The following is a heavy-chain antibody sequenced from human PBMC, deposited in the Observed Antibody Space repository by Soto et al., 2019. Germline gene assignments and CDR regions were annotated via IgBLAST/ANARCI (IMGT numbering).Heavy chain of an antibody. V-gene: IGHV1-69*02. CDR1: GRTFSGYT. J-gene: IGHJ3*02. CDR3: ARTCGGDCYSDAFDI. Sequence: SVKVSCKAPGRTFSGYTISWVRQAPGQGLEWMGRIIPILGIANYAQKFQGRVTITADKSTSTAYMELSSLRSEDTAVYYCARTCGGDCYSDAFDIWGQGTMVTVSS. D-gene: IGHD2-21*01. CDR2: IIPILGIA.